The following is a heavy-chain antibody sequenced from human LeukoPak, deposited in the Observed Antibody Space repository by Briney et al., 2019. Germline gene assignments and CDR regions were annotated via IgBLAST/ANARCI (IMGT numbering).Heavy chain of an antibody. CDR3: ARNPLDYDSSGYYYYFDY. J-gene: IGHJ4*02. CDR1: GYTFTSYA. V-gene: IGHV7-4-1*02. D-gene: IGHD3-22*01. CDR2: INTNTGNP. Sequence: GASVKVSCKASGYTFTSYAMNWVRQAPGQGLEWMGWINTNTGNPTYAQGITGRFVFSLDTSVSTAYLQISSLKAEDTAVYYCARNPLDYDSSGYYYYFDYWGQGTLVTVSS.